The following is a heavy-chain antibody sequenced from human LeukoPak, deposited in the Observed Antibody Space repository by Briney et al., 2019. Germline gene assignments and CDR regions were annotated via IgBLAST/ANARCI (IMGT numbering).Heavy chain of an antibody. Sequence: ASETLSLTCTVSGGSISSYYWSWIRQPPGKGLEWIGYIYYSGSTNYNPSLKSRVTISVDTSKNQFSLKLSSVTAADTAVYYYARDRYYDILTGSTIDAFDIWGQGTMVTVSS. J-gene: IGHJ3*02. CDR2: IYYSGST. CDR3: ARDRYYDILTGSTIDAFDI. D-gene: IGHD3-9*01. V-gene: IGHV4-59*01. CDR1: GGSISSYY.